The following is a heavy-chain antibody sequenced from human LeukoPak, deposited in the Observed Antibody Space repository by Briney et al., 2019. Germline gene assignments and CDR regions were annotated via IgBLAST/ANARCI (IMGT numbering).Heavy chain of an antibody. CDR2: IIPIFGTA. CDR3: AGGPMIERSPVGY. Sequence: SVKVSCKASGGTFSSYAISWVRQAPGQGLDWMGRIIPIFGTANYAQKFQGRVTITTDESTSTAYMELSSLRSEDTAVYYCAGGPMIERSPVGYWGQGTLVTVSS. V-gene: IGHV1-69*05. D-gene: IGHD3-22*01. J-gene: IGHJ4*02. CDR1: GGTFSSYA.